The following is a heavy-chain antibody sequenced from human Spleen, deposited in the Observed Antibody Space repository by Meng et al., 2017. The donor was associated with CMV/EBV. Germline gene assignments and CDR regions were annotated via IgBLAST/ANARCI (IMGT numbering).Heavy chain of an antibody. D-gene: IGHD6-19*01. CDR2: IYSGGSST. V-gene: IGHV3-23*03. CDR3: AKQGQWLPDY. Sequence: GESLKISCAATGFTFSSYAMSWVRQAPGKGLEWVSVIYSGGSSTYYADSVKGRFTISRDNSKNTLYLQMNSLRAEDTAVYYCAKQGQWLPDYWGQGTLVTVSS. CDR1: GFTFSSYA. J-gene: IGHJ4*02.